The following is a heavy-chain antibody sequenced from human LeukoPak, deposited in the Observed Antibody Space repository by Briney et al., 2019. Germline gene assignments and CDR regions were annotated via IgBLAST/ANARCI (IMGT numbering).Heavy chain of an antibody. Sequence: GGSLRLSCAASGFTFSSYNMNWVRQAPGEGLEWISYISSSSDSIYYTDSVKGRFTISRDNAKNSLYLQMNSLRAEDTAIYYCARKGSGWPDYWGQGTLVTVSS. J-gene: IGHJ4*02. CDR3: ARKGSGWPDY. D-gene: IGHD6-19*01. CDR2: ISSSSDSI. V-gene: IGHV3-48*01. CDR1: GFTFSSYN.